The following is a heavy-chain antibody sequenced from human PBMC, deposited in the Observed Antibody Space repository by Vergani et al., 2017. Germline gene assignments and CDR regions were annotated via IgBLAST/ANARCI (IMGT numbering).Heavy chain of an antibody. J-gene: IGHJ6*03. Sequence: EVQLLESGGSLKQPGGSVRLSCAASGFTFSAHAMTWVRQGPGKGLEWVSAIRGSGGSTDYADSVKDRFTISRDNGKNRLFLQMNNVRAEDAAVYYCARDRFSGDLLGLVSYMDLWGKGTTVTVSS. CDR2: IRGSGGST. D-gene: IGHD1-26*01. CDR3: ARDRFSGDLLGLVSYMDL. V-gene: IGHV3-23*01. CDR1: GFTFSAHA.